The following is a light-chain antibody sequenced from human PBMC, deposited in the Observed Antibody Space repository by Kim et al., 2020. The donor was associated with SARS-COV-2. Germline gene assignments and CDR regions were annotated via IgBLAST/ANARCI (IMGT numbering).Light chain of an antibody. J-gene: IGKJ4*01. CDR2: AAS. CDR1: QSISSY. Sequence: VGYRVNITCRASQSISSYLNWYQQKPGKAPKLLIYAASSLQSGVPSRFSGSGSGTDFTLSISSLQPEDFATYYCQQSYSTPRALTFGGGTKVDIK. V-gene: IGKV1-39*01. CDR3: QQSYSTPRALT.